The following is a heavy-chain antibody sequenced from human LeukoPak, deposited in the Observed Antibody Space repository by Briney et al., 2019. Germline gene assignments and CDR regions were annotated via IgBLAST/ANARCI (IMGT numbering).Heavy chain of an antibody. CDR3: ARSKSSGWYKDYFDY. Sequence: PSETLSLTCTVSGGSISSSSYSWSWIRQPPGKGLEWIGYIYYSGSTNYNPSLKSRVTISVDTSKNQFSLKLSSVTAADTAVYYCARSKSSGWYKDYFDYWGQGTLVTVSS. J-gene: IGHJ4*02. D-gene: IGHD6-19*01. CDR1: GGSISSSSYS. CDR2: IYYSGST. V-gene: IGHV4-61*01.